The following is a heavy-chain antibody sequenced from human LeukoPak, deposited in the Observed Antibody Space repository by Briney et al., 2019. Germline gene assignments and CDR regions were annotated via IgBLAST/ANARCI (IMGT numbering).Heavy chain of an antibody. J-gene: IGHJ4*02. V-gene: IGHV4-34*01. Sequence: SETLSLTCAVYGGSFSGYYWSWIRQPPGKGLEWIGEINHSGSTNYNPSLKSRVTISVDTSKNQFSPKLSSVTAADTAVYYCARVRITMIVVARIYYFDYWGQGTLVTVSS. CDR2: INHSGST. CDR3: ARVRITMIVVARIYYFDY. D-gene: IGHD3-22*01. CDR1: GGSFSGYY.